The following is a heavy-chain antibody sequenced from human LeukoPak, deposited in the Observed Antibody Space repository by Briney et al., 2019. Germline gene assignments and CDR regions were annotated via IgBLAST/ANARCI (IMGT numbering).Heavy chain of an antibody. V-gene: IGHV1-3*01. CDR3: ARDSNYDFWTSADY. CDR2: INAGNGNT. Sequence: ASVKVSCKASGYTFTSYAMHWVRQAPGQRLEWMGWINAGNGNTKYSRKFQGRVTITRDTSASTAYMELSSLRSEDTAVYYCARDSNYDFWTSADYWGQGTLVTVSS. CDR1: GYTFTSYA. D-gene: IGHD3-3*01. J-gene: IGHJ4*02.